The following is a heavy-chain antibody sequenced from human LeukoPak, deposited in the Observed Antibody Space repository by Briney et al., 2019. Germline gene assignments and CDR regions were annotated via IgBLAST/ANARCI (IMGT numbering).Heavy chain of an antibody. CDR1: GFTFSSSS. CDR3: ARDGGSGILD. V-gene: IGHV3-74*01. J-gene: IGHJ4*02. Sequence: GGSLRLSCSASGFTFSSSSMHWVRRAPGKGLVWVSRISSDGTSTNYADSVKGRFTISRDNAKNSLSLLMNSLRAEDTAVYYCARDGGSGILDWGQGTLVTVSS. CDR2: ISSDGTST. D-gene: IGHD3-10*01.